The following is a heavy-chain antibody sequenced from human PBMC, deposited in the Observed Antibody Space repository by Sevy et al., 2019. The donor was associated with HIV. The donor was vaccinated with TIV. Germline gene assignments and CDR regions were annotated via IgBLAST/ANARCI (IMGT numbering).Heavy chain of an antibody. CDR3: ARRNSCSGGCCDFVY. J-gene: IGHJ4*02. CDR1: GGSFSGYY. Sequence: SETLSLTCAVYGGSFSGYYWSWIRQPPGKGLEWIGEINHSGSTNYNPSLKSRVTISVDTSKNQFSLKLSSVTAADTAVYYSARRNSCSGGCCDFVYWGQGTLVTASS. CDR2: INHSGST. D-gene: IGHD2-15*01. V-gene: IGHV4-34*01.